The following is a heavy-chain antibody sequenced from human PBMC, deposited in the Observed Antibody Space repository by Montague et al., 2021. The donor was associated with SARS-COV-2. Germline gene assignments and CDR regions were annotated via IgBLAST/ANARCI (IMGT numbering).Heavy chain of an antibody. V-gene: IGHV6-1*01. Sequence: CAISGDSVARHRAAWEEHRQELGSDPEWVCRTYHRKKRYNDYAVSVEGRITINPDTSKNQFSLQLKSVTPEDTAVYYCSRGYCGGGSCYVFDYWGQGTLVTVSS. CDR1: GDSVARHRAA. CDR3: SRGYCGGGSCYVFDY. D-gene: IGHD2-15*01. J-gene: IGHJ4*02. CDR2: TYHRKKRYN.